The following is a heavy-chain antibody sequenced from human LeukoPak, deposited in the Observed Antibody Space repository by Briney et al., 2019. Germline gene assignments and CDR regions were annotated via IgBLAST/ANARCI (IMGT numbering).Heavy chain of an antibody. Sequence: SETLSLTCTVSGGSISSYYWSWIRQPAGKGLEWIGRIYTSGSTNYNPSLKSRVTMSVDTSKSQFSLKLSSVTAADTAVYYCARVLRDSKPHGAFDIWGQGTMVTVSS. D-gene: IGHD2-21*02. CDR2: IYTSGST. V-gene: IGHV4-4*07. CDR3: ARVLRDSKPHGAFDI. CDR1: GGSISSYY. J-gene: IGHJ3*02.